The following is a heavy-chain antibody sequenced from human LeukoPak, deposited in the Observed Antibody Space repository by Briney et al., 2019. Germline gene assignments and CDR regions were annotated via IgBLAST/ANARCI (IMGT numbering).Heavy chain of an antibody. V-gene: IGHV3-23*01. D-gene: IGHD3-22*01. CDR2: ISGSGGST. J-gene: IGHJ4*02. CDR3: AKDAYYYDSSGYYAAIDY. CDR1: EFTFSSYA. Sequence: PGGSLRLSCAASEFTFSSYAMSWVRQAPGKGLEWVSAISGSGGSTYYADSVKGRFTISRDNSKNTLYLQMNSLRAEDTAVYYCAKDAYYYDSSGYYAAIDYWGQGTLVTVSS.